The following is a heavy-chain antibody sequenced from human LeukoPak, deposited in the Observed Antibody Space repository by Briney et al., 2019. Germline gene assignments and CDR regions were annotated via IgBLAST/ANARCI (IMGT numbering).Heavy chain of an antibody. CDR2: ISYDGSNK. J-gene: IGHJ4*02. CDR3: VKGSEAEAYTFDY. Sequence: GGSLRLSCAASGFTFSSYGMHWARQAPGKGLGWVAVISYDGSNKYYADSVKGRFTISRDNSKNTLYLQMNSLRAEDTAVYYCVKGSEAEAYTFDYWGQGTLVTVSS. V-gene: IGHV3-30*18. CDR1: GFTFSSYG. D-gene: IGHD2-21*01.